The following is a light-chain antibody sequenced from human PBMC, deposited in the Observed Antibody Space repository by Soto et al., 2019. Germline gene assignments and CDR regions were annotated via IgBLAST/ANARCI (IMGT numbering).Light chain of an antibody. J-gene: IGKJ4*01. Sequence: DIQLTQSPSFLSASVGDRVTITCRASQGISSFLAWYQQKPWKAPNLLISAASTLRTGVPSRFSGSGSGTEFTLTISSLQPEDFATYYCQHLNTYPLTFGGGTKVEI. CDR1: QGISSF. CDR2: AAS. CDR3: QHLNTYPLT. V-gene: IGKV1-9*01.